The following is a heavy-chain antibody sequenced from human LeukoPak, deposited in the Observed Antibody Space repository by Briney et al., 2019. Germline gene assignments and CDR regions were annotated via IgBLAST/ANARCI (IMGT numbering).Heavy chain of an antibody. V-gene: IGHV3-21*01. CDR3: ARANYYDTSGFDY. Sequence: GGSLRLSCAASGFTFNIYSMNWVRQAPGKGLEWVSSISGTSNYIYYADSVKGRFTISRDNAKNSLYLQMNSLRAEDTAVYYCARANYYDTSGFDYWGQGTLVTVSS. J-gene: IGHJ4*02. D-gene: IGHD3-22*01. CDR1: GFTFNIYS. CDR2: ISGTSNYI.